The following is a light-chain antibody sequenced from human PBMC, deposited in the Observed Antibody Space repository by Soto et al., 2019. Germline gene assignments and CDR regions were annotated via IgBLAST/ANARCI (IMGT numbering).Light chain of an antibody. CDR1: QGISNS. CDR3: QKYDSVPT. V-gene: IGKV1-27*01. CDR2: AAS. Sequence: DIQLTQSPSSLSESVGDRVTITCRASQGISNSLAWYQQRPGKVPKLLISAASTLQSGVPSRFSGSGSGTDFTLTISSLQPEDVASYYCQKYDSVPTFGPGTKVDSK. J-gene: IGKJ1*01.